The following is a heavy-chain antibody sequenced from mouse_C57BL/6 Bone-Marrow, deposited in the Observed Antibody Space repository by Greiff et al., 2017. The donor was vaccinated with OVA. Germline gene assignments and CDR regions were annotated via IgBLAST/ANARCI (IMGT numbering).Heavy chain of an antibody. CDR3: ARDYYGSSSYYAMDY. CDR2: IDPSDSYT. J-gene: IGHJ4*01. V-gene: IGHV1-69*01. Sequence: QVQLQQPGAELVMPGASVKLSCKASGYTFTSYWMHWVKQRPGQGLEWIGEIDPSDSYTNYNQKFKGKSTLTVEKSSSTAYMQLSSLTSEDSAVYYCARDYYGSSSYYAMDYGGQGTSVTVSS. D-gene: IGHD1-1*01. CDR1: GYTFTSYW.